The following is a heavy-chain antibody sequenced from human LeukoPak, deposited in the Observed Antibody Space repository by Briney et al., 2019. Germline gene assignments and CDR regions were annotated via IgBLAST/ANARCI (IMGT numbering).Heavy chain of an antibody. CDR1: GFTVSDNY. D-gene: IGHD5-18*01. V-gene: IGHV3-66*01. Sequence: PAGSLRLSCAASGFTVSDNYMSWVRQAPGKGLEWVSVIYSGGSTNYADSVKGRFTISRDNSKNTLYLQMNSLRADDTAVYYCARDPGYSYGLDYWGQGTLVTVSS. CDR2: IYSGGST. J-gene: IGHJ4*02. CDR3: ARDPGYSYGLDY.